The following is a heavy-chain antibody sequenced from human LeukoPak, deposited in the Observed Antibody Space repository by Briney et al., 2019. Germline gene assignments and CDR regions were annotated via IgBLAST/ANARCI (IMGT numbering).Heavy chain of an antibody. Sequence: PGGSLRLSCAASGFIFSGSAMHWVRQASGKGLEWVGRIRSKANSYATAYAASVKGRFTISRDDSKNTAYLQMNSLKTEDTAVYYCTSGLSVRRSNNTPVDYWGQGTLVTVSS. D-gene: IGHD1-1*01. J-gene: IGHJ4*02. CDR3: TSGLSVRRSNNTPVDY. CDR2: IRSKANSYAT. CDR1: GFIFSGSA. V-gene: IGHV3-73*01.